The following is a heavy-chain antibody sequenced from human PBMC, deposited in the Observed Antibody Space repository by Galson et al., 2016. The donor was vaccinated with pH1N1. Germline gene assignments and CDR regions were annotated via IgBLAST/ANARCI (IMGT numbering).Heavy chain of an antibody. D-gene: IGHD1-7*01. V-gene: IGHV3-23*01. CDR1: GFTFGDYA. CDR3: TKARVGNYYFDY. Sequence: SLRLSCAASGFTFGDYAMRWVRQAPGKGLEYVSSISTSSGTTYYGYSVRGRFTISRDNSKNTVYLQMNSLRAKDTAIYYCTKARVGNYYFDYWGQGSLVTVSS. CDR2: ISTSSGTT. J-gene: IGHJ4*02.